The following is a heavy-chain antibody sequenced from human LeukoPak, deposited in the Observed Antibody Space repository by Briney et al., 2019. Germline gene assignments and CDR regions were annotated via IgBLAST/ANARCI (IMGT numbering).Heavy chain of an antibody. CDR2: IIPIFGTA. V-gene: IGHV1-69*13. D-gene: IGHD3-22*01. J-gene: IGHJ4*02. Sequence: SVKVSCKASGGTFSSYAISWVRQAPGQGLEWMGGIIPIFGTANYAQQFQGRATITADESTSTAYMELSSLRSEDTAVYYCARDKGSSGYYEGFDYWGQGTLVTVSS. CDR3: ARDKGSSGYYEGFDY. CDR1: GGTFSSYA.